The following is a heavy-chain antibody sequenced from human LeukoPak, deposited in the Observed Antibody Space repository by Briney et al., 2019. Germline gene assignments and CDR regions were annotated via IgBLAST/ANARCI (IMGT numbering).Heavy chain of an antibody. Sequence: SETLSLTCTVSGGSISSYYWSWIRQPAGKGLEWIGRIHTSGSTNYNPSLKSRVTMSVDTSKNQFSLKLSSVTAADTAVYYCASRRAVAAYYYYYMDVWGKGTTVTVSS. CDR3: ASRRAVAAYYYYYMDV. CDR2: IHTSGST. D-gene: IGHD6-19*01. V-gene: IGHV4-4*07. CDR1: GGSISSYY. J-gene: IGHJ6*03.